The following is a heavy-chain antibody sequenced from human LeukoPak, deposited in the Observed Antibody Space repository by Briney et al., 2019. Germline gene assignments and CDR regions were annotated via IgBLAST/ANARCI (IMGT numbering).Heavy chain of an antibody. J-gene: IGHJ4*02. CDR3: ARVFKGSDWDYFDY. D-gene: IGHD2-21*01. V-gene: IGHV1-2*06. CDR1: GYTFTGYY. CDR2: INPNSGGT. Sequence: ASVKVSCKASGYTFTGYYMHWVRQAPGQGLEWMGRINPNSGGTNYAQKFQGRVTMTRDTSISTAYMELSRLGSDDTAVYYCARVFKGSDWDYFDYWGQGTLVTVSS.